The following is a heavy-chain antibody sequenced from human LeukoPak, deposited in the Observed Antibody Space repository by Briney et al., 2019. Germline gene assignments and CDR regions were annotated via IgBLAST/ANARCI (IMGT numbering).Heavy chain of an antibody. J-gene: IGHJ6*03. CDR2: INPSGGST. CDR3: ARAPSRGGGSYYYYMDV. D-gene: IGHD3-10*01. Sequence: EWMGIINPSGGSTSDAQKFQGRVTMTRDMSTSTVYMELSSLRSEDTAVYYCARAPSRGGGSYYYYMDVWGKGTTVTVSS. V-gene: IGHV1-46*01.